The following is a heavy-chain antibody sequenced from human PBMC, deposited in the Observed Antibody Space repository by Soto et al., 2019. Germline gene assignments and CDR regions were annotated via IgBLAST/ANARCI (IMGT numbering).Heavy chain of an antibody. Sequence: EVQLVESGGGLVKPGGSLRLSCVVSGLTFSSAWMNWVRQAPGKGLEWVGRIKSIGGGGTTDYAAPVKGRFTISRYDSKNPLFLQMDTLKTEDAAVYYCVWFGEAYHYFGLDVWGQGTTVIVSS. CDR2: IKSIGGGGTT. D-gene: IGHD3-10*01. CDR3: VWFGEAYHYFGLDV. CDR1: GLTFSSAW. J-gene: IGHJ6*02. V-gene: IGHV3-15*07.